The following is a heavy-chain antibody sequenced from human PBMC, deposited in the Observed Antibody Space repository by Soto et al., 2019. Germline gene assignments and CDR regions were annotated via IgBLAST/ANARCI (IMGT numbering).Heavy chain of an antibody. D-gene: IGHD5-18*01. CDR2: IYYSGST. V-gene: IGHV4-31*03. J-gene: IGHJ4*02. Sequence: QVQLQESGPGLVKPSQTLSLTCTVSGGSISSGGYYWSWIRQHPGKGLESIGYIYYSGSTYYNPSLKSRVSRSVDTSKNQFSLKLSSVTAADTAVYYWSRSGYSYGRTPLLFWGQGTLVTVSS. CDR3: SRSGYSYGRTPLLF. CDR1: GGSISSGGYY.